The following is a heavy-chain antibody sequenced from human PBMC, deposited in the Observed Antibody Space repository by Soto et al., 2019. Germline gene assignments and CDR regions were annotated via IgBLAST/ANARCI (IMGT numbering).Heavy chain of an antibody. J-gene: IGHJ4*01. D-gene: IGHD4-4*01. Sequence: PGGSLRLSCAASGFTFSSYAMNWVRQAPGKGLEWVSGISDSGGYRYYADSVKGRLIISRDNSKNTLYLQMNSLRADYTAVNYSANGGYNKYSFDNWGQGTLVTVSS. CDR3: ANGGYNKYSFDN. CDR2: ISDSGGYR. V-gene: IGHV3-23*01. CDR1: GFTFSSYA.